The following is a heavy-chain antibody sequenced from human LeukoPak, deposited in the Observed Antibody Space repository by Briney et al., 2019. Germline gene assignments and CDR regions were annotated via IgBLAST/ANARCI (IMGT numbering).Heavy chain of an antibody. CDR1: GFTFSSYE. J-gene: IGHJ6*02. Sequence: GGSLRLSCAASGFTFSSYEMNWVRQAPGKGLEWVSYISSSGSTIYYADSVKGRFTISRDNAKNSLYLQMNSLRAEDTAVYYCARASQGYGMHVWGQGPTVTVSS. CDR2: ISSSGSTI. V-gene: IGHV3-48*03. CDR3: ARASQGYGMHV.